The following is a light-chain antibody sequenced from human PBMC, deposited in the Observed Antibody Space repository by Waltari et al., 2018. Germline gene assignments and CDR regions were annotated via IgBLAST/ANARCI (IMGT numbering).Light chain of an antibody. V-gene: IGKV1-5*03. CDR3: LQYDIYCA. CDR2: TAS. Sequence: DIQITQSPSTLSASVGDSVTITCRASQSINSWLAWYQQKPGKAPKLLIYTASSLQTGVPSRFSCSGSGTEFTLTISSLQPDDFATYFCLQYDIYCAFGQGTKVEVK. CDR1: QSINSW. J-gene: IGKJ1*01.